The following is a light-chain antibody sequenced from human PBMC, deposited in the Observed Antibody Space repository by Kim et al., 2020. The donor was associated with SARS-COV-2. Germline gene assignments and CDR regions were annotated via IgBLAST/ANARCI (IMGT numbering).Light chain of an antibody. CDR3: QQDYNLPLT. J-gene: IGKJ4*01. CDR2: GAS. CDR1: QSVSSSS. V-gene: IGKV3D-7*01. Sequence: PGERLTLSCRASQSVSSSSLTWYQPGQAPKLLIYGASTRATGIPAGFSGSGSGTDFTLTISSLQPEDFAVSYCQQDYNLPLTFGGGTKVDIK.